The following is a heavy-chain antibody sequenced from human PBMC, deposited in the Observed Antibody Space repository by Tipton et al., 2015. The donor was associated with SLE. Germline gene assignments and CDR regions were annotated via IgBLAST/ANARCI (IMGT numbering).Heavy chain of an antibody. J-gene: IGHJ2*01. CDR2: IYYSGRT. CDR1: GGSIRTSNNY. CDR3: ARKTFGDYIFDI. D-gene: IGHD4-17*01. Sequence: LRLSCTVSGGSIRTSNNYWDWIRQPPGKRLEWIGTIYYSGRTDHNPSLKSRVTMSVDTSMNQFSLKLFSVTAADTAVYYCARKTFGDYIFDIWGRGALVTVSS. V-gene: IGHV4-39*01.